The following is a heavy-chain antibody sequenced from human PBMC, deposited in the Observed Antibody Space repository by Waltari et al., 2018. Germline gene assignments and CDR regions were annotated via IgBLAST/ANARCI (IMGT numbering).Heavy chain of an antibody. CDR3: ARSNSGAVLRDFDWLEPKAFDI. CDR2: INHSGST. V-gene: IGHV4-34*01. D-gene: IGHD3-9*01. Sequence: QVQLQQWGAGLLKPSETLSLTCAVYGGSFSGSYCSWIRQPPGKGLDWIGEINHSGSTNYNPSRKSRVTISVDTSKNQFSLKLSSVTAADTAVYYCARSNSGAVLRDFDWLEPKAFDIWGQGTMVTVSS. J-gene: IGHJ3*02. CDR1: GGSFSGSY.